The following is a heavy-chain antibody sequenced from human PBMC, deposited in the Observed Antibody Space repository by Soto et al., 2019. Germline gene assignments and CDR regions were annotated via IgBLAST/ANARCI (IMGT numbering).Heavy chain of an antibody. J-gene: IGHJ5*02. V-gene: IGHV5-51*01. CDR1: GYSFTSYW. CDR3: ARRGADFWSGYPYNWFDP. Sequence: PGESLKISCKGSGYSFTSYWIGWVRQMPWKGLEWMGIIYPGDSDTRYSPSFQGQVTISADKSISTAYLQWSSLKASDTAMYYCARRGADFWSGYPYNWFDPWGKGTLVTVSS. D-gene: IGHD3-3*01. CDR2: IYPGDSDT.